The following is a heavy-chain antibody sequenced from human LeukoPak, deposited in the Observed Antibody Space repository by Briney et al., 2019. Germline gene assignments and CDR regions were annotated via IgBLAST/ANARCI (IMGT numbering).Heavy chain of an antibody. D-gene: IGHD3-22*01. CDR2: IKQDGSEK. V-gene: IGHV3-7*04. CDR1: GFTFSRYC. J-gene: IGHJ4*02. CDR3: AREYYDSSGYYGY. Sequence: GGSLRLSCAASGFTFSRYCMSWVRQAPGKGLEWVANIKQDGSEKYYVDSVKGRFTISRDNAKNSLYLQMNSLRAEDTAVYYCAREYYDSSGYYGYWGQGTLVTVSS.